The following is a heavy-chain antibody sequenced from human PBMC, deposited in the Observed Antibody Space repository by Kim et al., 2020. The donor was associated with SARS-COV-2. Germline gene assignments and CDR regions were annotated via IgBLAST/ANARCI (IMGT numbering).Heavy chain of an antibody. CDR2: ISWNSGSI. CDR1: GFTFDDYA. CDR3: AKDMGGGYSYGEIYYYGMDV. Sequence: GGSLRLSCAASGFTFDDYAMHWVRQAPGKGLEWVSGISWNSGSIGYADSVKGRFTISRDNAKNSLYLQMNSLRAEDTALYYCAKDMGGGYSYGEIYYYGMDVWGQGTTVTVSS. D-gene: IGHD5-18*01. V-gene: IGHV3-9*01. J-gene: IGHJ6*02.